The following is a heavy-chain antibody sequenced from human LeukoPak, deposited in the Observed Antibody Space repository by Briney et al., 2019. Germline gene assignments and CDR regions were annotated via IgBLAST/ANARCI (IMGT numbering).Heavy chain of an antibody. D-gene: IGHD3-16*01. V-gene: IGHV3-53*01. Sequence: GGSLRLSCAASGFTVSSNFMSWFRQAPGKGLEWVSVLYTGGSTHYADSVKGRFTISRDISKNTVYLQMNSLRAEDTAVYYCVRVAPTLAMITIVDYWGQGTLVTVSS. J-gene: IGHJ4*02. CDR1: GFTVSSNF. CDR2: LYTGGST. CDR3: VRVAPTLAMITIVDY.